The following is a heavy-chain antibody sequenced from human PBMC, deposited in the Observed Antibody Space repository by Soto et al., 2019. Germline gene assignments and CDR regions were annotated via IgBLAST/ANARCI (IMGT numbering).Heavy chain of an antibody. J-gene: IGHJ6*02. Sequence: PSETLSLTCTVSGGSISSYYWSWIRQPPGKELEWIGYIYYSGSTNYNPSLKSRVTISVDTSKNQFSLKLSSVTAADTAVYYCARVCPEWLPTFYYYYYGMDVWGQGTTVTVSS. CDR2: IYYSGST. V-gene: IGHV4-59*01. CDR1: GGSISSYY. D-gene: IGHD3-3*01. CDR3: ARVCPEWLPTFYYYYYGMDV.